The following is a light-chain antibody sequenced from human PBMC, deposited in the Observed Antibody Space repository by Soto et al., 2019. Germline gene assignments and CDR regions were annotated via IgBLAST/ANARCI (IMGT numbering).Light chain of an antibody. CDR1: QTVLHSSNDKNF. J-gene: IGKJ1*01. CDR3: HQYYSAPWT. Sequence: DIVLTQSPDSLAVSLGERATINCKSSQTVLHSSNDKNFLTWYQQKPGQPPKLLIYWASTRESGVPDRFSGSGSGTDFTLTICSLQAEDVAVYYCHQYYSAPWTFGQGTKVEIK. V-gene: IGKV4-1*01. CDR2: WAS.